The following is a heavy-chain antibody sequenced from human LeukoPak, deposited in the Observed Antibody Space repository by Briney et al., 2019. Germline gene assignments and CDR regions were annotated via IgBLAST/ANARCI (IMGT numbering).Heavy chain of an antibody. CDR3: ATYSYDSSGYSRGFDY. CDR2: ISSSASTI. CDR1: GFTFSDYY. V-gene: IGHV3-11*04. D-gene: IGHD3-22*01. J-gene: IGHJ4*02. Sequence: GGSLRLSCAASGFTFSDYYMSWIRQAPGKGLEWVSYISSSASTIYYADSVKGRFTISRDNAKNSLYLQMNSPRAEDTAVYYCATYSYDSSGYSRGFDYWGQGTLVTVSS.